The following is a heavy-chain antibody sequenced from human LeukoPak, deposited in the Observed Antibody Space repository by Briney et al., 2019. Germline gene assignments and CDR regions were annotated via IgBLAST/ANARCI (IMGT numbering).Heavy chain of an antibody. Sequence: ASVKVSCKVSGYTLTELSMHWVRQAPGKGLEWMGGFDPEDGETIYAQKFQGRVTMTEDTSTDTAYMELSSLRSKDTAVYYCATVQYYYNRGYAFDIWGQGTMVTVSS. CDR3: ATVQYYYNRGYAFDI. V-gene: IGHV1-24*01. CDR1: GYTLTELS. D-gene: IGHD3-10*01. J-gene: IGHJ3*02. CDR2: FDPEDGET.